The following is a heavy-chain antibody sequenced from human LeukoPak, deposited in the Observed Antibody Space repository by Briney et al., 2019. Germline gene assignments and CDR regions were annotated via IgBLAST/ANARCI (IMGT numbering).Heavy chain of an antibody. CDR1: GFTFDAFW. CDR2: INQDGGER. V-gene: IGHV3-7*03. J-gene: IGHJ4*02. CDR3: ARLYFGDLIAAFDY. Sequence: GGSLRLSCTASGFTFDAFWMNWVRQTPGKGLEWVANINQDGGERYYVDSVKGRFTISRDTAKNSLYLQMNSLRAEDTAIYYCARLYFGDLIAAFDYWGQGTLVTVSS. D-gene: IGHD3-10*01.